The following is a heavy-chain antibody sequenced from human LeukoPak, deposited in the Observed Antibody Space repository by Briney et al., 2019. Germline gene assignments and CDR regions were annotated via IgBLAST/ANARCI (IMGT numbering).Heavy chain of an antibody. CDR2: IYSGGDT. V-gene: IGHV3-53*01. CDR3: ARASGYSGYDPFDY. D-gene: IGHD5-12*01. J-gene: IGHJ4*02. CDR1: GFTVSSNY. Sequence: PGGSLRLSCAASGFTVSSNYMSWVRQAPEKGLEWVSVIYSGGDTYYADSVKGRFTISRDNSKNTLYLQMNTLRAEDTAVYYCARASGYSGYDPFDYWGQGTLVTVSS.